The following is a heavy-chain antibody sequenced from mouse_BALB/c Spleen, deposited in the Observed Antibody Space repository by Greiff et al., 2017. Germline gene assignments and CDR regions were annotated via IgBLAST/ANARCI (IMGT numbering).Heavy chain of an antibody. J-gene: IGHJ2*01. D-gene: IGHD1-2*01. V-gene: IGHV1-54*01. CDR1: GYAFTNYL. Sequence: QVQLQQSGAELVRPGTSVKVSCKASGYAFTNYLIEWVKQRPGQGLEWIGVINPGSGGTNYNGKFKGKATLTADKSSSTAYMQLSSLTSVDSAVYFCARSGTTAPDYWGQGTTLTVSS. CDR2: INPGSGGT. CDR3: ARSGTTAPDY.